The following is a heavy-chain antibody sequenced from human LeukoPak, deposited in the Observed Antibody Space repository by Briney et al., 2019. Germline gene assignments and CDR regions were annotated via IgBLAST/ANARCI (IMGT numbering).Heavy chain of an antibody. Sequence: PGGSLRLSCAASGFTFSSYWMSWVRQAPGKGLEWVANIKQDGSEKYYVDSVKGRFTISRDNSKNTLYLQMNSLRAEDTAVYYCASSLYYSSSSLDYWGQGTLVTVSS. CDR2: IKQDGSEK. D-gene: IGHD6-13*01. CDR1: GFTFSSYW. J-gene: IGHJ4*02. CDR3: ASSLYYSSSSLDY. V-gene: IGHV3-7*01.